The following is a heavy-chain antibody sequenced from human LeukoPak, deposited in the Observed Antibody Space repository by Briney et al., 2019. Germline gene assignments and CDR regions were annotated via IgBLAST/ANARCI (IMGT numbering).Heavy chain of an antibody. D-gene: IGHD5-12*01. V-gene: IGHV2-5*02. CDR1: GFSLSIRGVG. Sequence: SGPTLVNPTQTLTLTCTFSGFSLSIRGVGVGWIRQPPGKALEWLALIYWDDDKRYSPSLKSRLTITKDTSKSQVVLTMTNMDPVDTATYYCAHSRVEYSGYVFDYWGQGTLVTVSS. CDR2: IYWDDDK. CDR3: AHSRVEYSGYVFDY. J-gene: IGHJ4*02.